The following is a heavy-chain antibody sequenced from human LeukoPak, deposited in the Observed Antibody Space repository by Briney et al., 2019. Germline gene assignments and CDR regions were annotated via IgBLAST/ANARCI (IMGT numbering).Heavy chain of an antibody. CDR2: IKQEGSEK. J-gene: IGHJ5*02. Sequence: GGSLRLSCAASGFTFSSYWMSWVRQAPGKGLEWVANIKQEGSEKYYVDSVKGRFTISRDNAKNSLYLQMNSLRAEDTAVYYCARESGYCSSTSCSHLGHWFDPWGQGTLVTVSS. CDR1: GFTFSSYW. D-gene: IGHD2-2*01. CDR3: ARESGYCSSTSCSHLGHWFDP. V-gene: IGHV3-7*01.